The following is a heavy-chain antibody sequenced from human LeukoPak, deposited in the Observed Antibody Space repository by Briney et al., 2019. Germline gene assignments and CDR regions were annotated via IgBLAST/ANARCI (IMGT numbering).Heavy chain of an antibody. CDR3: ARDGTPGTTFRFDP. J-gene: IGHJ5*02. CDR2: ISGYNGNT. V-gene: IGHV1-3*01. Sequence: ASVKVSCKASGYTLTSYAMHWVRQAPGQRLEWMGWISGYNGNTNYAQKFQARVTMTTDTSTTTAYMELRSLRSDDTAVYYCARDGTPGTTFRFDPWGQGTLVIVSS. D-gene: IGHD1-1*01. CDR1: GYTLTSYA.